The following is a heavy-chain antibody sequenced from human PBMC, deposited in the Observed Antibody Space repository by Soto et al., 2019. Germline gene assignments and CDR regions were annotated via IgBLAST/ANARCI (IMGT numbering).Heavy chain of an antibody. J-gene: IGHJ4*02. D-gene: IGHD5-12*01. CDR1: GFTFSSYE. V-gene: IGHV3-48*03. CDR2: ISSSGSTI. CDR3: ARESVLRDPRDGYDY. Sequence: EVQLVESGGGLVQPGGSLRLSCAASGFTFSSYEMNWVRQAPGKGLEWVSYISSSGSTIYYADSVKGRFTISRDNAKNSLYLQMNSLRAEDTAVYYCARESVLRDPRDGYDYWGQGTLVTVSS.